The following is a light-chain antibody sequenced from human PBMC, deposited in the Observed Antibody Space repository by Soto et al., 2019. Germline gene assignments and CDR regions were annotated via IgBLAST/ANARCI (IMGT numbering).Light chain of an antibody. Sequence: EIVMTQSPGTLSVSPGERATLSCRASQSVNSNLAWYQQKLGQAPRVLIFGASTRATGIPARFSGSGSGTEFSLTINSLQSEDFAVYYCQEYNTWPWTFGQGTKVDVK. CDR1: QSVNSN. J-gene: IGKJ1*01. V-gene: IGKV3-15*01. CDR2: GAS. CDR3: QEYNTWPWT.